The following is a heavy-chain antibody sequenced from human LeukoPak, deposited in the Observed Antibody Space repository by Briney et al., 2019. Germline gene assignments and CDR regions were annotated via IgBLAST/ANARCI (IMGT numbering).Heavy chain of an antibody. Sequence: ASVKVSCKASGYTFTGYYMHWVRQAPGQGLEWMGWINPNSGGTNYAQKFQGRVTMTRDTSISTAYMELSRLRSDDTAVYYCAREFRVTGSYDYVWGSYRSRYFDYWGQGTLVTVSS. CDR2: INPNSGGT. CDR1: GYTFTGYY. D-gene: IGHD3-16*02. CDR3: AREFRVTGSYDYVWGSYRSRYFDY. J-gene: IGHJ4*02. V-gene: IGHV1-2*02.